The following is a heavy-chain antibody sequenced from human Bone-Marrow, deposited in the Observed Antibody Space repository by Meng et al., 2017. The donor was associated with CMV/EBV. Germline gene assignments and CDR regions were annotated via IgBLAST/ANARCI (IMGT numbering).Heavy chain of an antibody. Sequence: GESLKISCVGSGFTFSSYAMHWVRQAPGKGLEWVACIKQDGSEKYYVDSVKGRFTISRDNAKNSLYLQMNSLRAEDTAVYYCARKNGMDVWGQGAAVTVSS. V-gene: IGHV3-7*01. J-gene: IGHJ6*02. CDR1: GFTFSSYA. CDR2: IKQDGSEK. CDR3: ARKNGMDV.